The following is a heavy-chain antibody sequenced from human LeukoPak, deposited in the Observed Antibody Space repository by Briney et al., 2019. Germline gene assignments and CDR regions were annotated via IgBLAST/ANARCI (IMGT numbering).Heavy chain of an antibody. D-gene: IGHD2/OR15-2a*01. V-gene: IGHV4-59*01. CDR3: ARATNVDYFFYYGMDV. CDR2: IYFTGDT. CDR1: GGSINAYY. Sequence: SETLSLTCTVSGGSINAYYWSWIRQPPGKGLEWIGYIYFTGDTYYNPSLKSRVTMSVDTSQNQFSLNLRSVTAADTALYYCARATNVDYFFYYGMDVWGQGTTVIVSS. J-gene: IGHJ6*02.